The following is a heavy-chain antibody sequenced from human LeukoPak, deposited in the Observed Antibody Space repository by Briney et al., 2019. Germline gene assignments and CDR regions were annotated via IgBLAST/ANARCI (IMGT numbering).Heavy chain of an antibody. CDR1: GGSISSYY. CDR3: ARDSGNSGYDYYYGMDV. D-gene: IGHD5-12*01. V-gene: IGHV4-59*01. Sequence: PSETLSLTCTVSGGSISSYYWSWIRQPTGKGVEWIGYIYYSGSTNYNPSLKSRVTISVDTSKNQFSLKLSSVTAADTAVYYCARDSGNSGYDYYYGMDVWGQGTTVTVSS. CDR2: IYYSGST. J-gene: IGHJ6*02.